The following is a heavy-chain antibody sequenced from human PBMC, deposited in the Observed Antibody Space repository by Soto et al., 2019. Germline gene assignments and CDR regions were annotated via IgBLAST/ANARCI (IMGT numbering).Heavy chain of an antibody. J-gene: IGHJ5*02. V-gene: IGHV2-26*01. Sequence: QVTLKESGPVLVKPTETLTLRCTVSGLSITDSEMGVSWIRQPPGQPLEWLAHIDSSGEKSYRTFLKSRLANSKATSKSQIVLTMTNMDPADTATYYCARRHLAVAVSPWFDPWGQGIPVTVSS. CDR2: IDSSGEK. CDR1: GLSITDSEMG. CDR3: ARRHLAVAVSPWFDP. D-gene: IGHD6-19*01.